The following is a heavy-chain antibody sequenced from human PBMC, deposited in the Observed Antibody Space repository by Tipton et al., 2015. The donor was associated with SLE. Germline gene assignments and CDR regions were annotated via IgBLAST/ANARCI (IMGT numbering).Heavy chain of an antibody. D-gene: IGHD2-15*01. J-gene: IGHJ4*02. CDR3: ARDGGCSGGSCFDY. V-gene: IGHV4-59*12. CDR1: GGSISSYY. Sequence: LRLSCTVSGGSISSYYWSWIRQPPGKGLEWIGYIYYSGSTYYNPSLKSRVTISVDTSKNQFSLKLSSVTAADTAVYYCARDGGCSGGSCFDYWGQGTLVTVSS. CDR2: IYYSGST.